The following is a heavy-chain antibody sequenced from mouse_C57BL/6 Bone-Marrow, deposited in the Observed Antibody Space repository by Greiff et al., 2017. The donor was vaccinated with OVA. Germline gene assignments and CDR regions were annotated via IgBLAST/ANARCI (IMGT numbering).Heavy chain of an antibody. D-gene: IGHD2-2*01. CDR3: TRIYYGYAWFAY. Sequence: VQLQQSGTVLARPGASVKMSCKTSGYTFTSYWMHWVKQRPGQGLAWLGAIYPGNSDTSYNQKFKGKAKLTAVTSASTAYMELSSLTNEDSAVYYCTRIYYGYAWFAYWGQGTLVTVSA. CDR2: IYPGNSDT. CDR1: GYTFTSYW. V-gene: IGHV1-5*01. J-gene: IGHJ3*01.